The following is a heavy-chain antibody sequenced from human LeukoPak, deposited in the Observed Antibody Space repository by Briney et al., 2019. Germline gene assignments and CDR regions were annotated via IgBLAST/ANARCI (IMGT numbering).Heavy chain of an antibody. CDR1: GFTFSSYA. CDR3: AKVSTWSKYYFDY. V-gene: IGHV3-23*01. J-gene: IGHJ4*02. D-gene: IGHD6-13*01. Sequence: PGGSLRLSCTASGFTFSSYAMSWVRQAPGKGLEWVSTISGSAITTYYADSVTGRFTISRDNSKNTLYLQMNSLRAEDMAVYYCAKVSTWSKYYFDYWGQGTLVTVSS. CDR2: ISGSAITT.